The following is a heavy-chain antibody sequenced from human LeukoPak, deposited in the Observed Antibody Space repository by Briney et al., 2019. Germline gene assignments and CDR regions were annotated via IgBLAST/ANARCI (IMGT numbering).Heavy chain of an antibody. Sequence: SETLSLTCTVSGGSISSRSYFWGWIRQSPGKGLEWIGSVYYTGSTYYNPSLRSRVIMSVDTSKNQFSLKLSSVTATDTAVYYCATYYDFWSDLSPDDDLDIWGQGTMVAVS. J-gene: IGHJ3*02. D-gene: IGHD3-3*01. CDR2: VYYTGST. V-gene: IGHV4-39*01. CDR1: GGSISSRSYF. CDR3: ATYYDFWSDLSPDDDLDI.